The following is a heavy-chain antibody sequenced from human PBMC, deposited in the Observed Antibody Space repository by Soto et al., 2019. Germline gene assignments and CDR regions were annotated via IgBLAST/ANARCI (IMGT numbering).Heavy chain of an antibody. CDR1: GFTLSSYS. CDR3: ARSGHGDNYIWYFDL. D-gene: IGHD4-17*01. V-gene: IGHV3-21*01. CDR2: LSSSGDFI. J-gene: IGHJ2*01. Sequence: EVQLVESGGGLVKPGGSLRLSCAASGFTLSSYSMNWVRQAPGKGLEWVSSLSSSGDFIHYADSVKGRFTISRDNAKTSLYLEMSSLRADDTAVYYCARSGHGDNYIWYFDLWGRGTLVTVSS.